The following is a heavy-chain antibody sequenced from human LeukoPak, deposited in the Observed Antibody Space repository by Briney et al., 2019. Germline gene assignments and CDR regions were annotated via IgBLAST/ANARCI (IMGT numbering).Heavy chain of an antibody. CDR1: GDSISSSNSY. D-gene: IGHD3-22*01. Sequence: SETLSLTCTVSGDSISSSNSYWGWIRQPPGKGLEWIGSIYYSGNTYYNASLKSRVTISVDTSKNQFSLKLTSVTAADTAVYYCARVIRSYYDSSGYAGDYWGQGTLVTVSS. J-gene: IGHJ4*02. CDR2: IYYSGNT. V-gene: IGHV4-39*01. CDR3: ARVIRSYYDSSGYAGDY.